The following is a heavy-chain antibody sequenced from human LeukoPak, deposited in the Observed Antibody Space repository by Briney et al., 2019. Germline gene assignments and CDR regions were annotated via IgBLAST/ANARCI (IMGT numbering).Heavy chain of an antibody. Sequence: PGGSLRLSCAASGFTFSSYDMIWVRQAPGKGLEWVSSISGSGGSTYFADSVKGRFAISRDNSKNTLYLQMNSLRAEDTAVYYCASLKYSYGPRVADYWGQGTLVTVSS. V-gene: IGHV3-23*01. D-gene: IGHD5-18*01. CDR1: GFTFSSYD. J-gene: IGHJ4*02. CDR3: ASLKYSYGPRVADY. CDR2: ISGSGGST.